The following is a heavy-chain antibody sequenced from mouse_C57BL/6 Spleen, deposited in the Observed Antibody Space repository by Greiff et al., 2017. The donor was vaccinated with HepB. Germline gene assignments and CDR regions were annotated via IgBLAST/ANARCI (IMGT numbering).Heavy chain of an antibody. CDR2: ISGGGGNT. CDR1: GFTFSSYT. V-gene: IGHV5-9*01. J-gene: IGHJ3*01. CDR3: ARQGTYYDYDRGFAD. Sequence: EVKLVESGGGLVKPGGSLKLSCAASGFTFSSYTMSWVRQTPEKRLEWVATISGGGGNTYYPDSVKGRFTISRDNAKNTLYLQMSSLRSEDTALYYCARQGTYYDYDRGFADWGQGTLVTVCA. D-gene: IGHD2-4*01.